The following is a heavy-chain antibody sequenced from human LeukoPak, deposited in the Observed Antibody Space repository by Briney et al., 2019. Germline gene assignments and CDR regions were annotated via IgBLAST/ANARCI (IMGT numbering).Heavy chain of an antibody. J-gene: IGHJ6*03. CDR1: GGSISSSSYY. CDR3: ARARACSGGSCYFGYYYYYMDV. D-gene: IGHD2-15*01. Sequence: SETLSLTCTVSGGSISSSSYYWGWIRQPPGKGLEWIGSIYYSGSTYFNPSLKSRVTISVDTSKNQFSLKLSSVTAADTAVYYCARARACSGGSCYFGYYYYYMDVWGKGTTVTISS. CDR2: IYYSGST. V-gene: IGHV4-39*01.